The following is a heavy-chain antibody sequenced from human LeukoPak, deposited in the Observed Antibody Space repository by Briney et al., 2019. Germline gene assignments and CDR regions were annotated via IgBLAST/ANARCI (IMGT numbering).Heavy chain of an antibody. CDR1: GYTFTSYD. CDR2: MNPNSDNT. CDR3: ARGSRTWELPGGEDY. D-gene: IGHD1-26*01. Sequence: ASVKVTRKASGYTFTSYDFNLVRQATAPGMEWMGWMNPNSDNTGYAQKFQGRVTMTRNTSISTAYMELNSLRSEDTAVYYCARGSRTWELPGGEDYWGQGTLVTVSS. V-gene: IGHV1-8*01. J-gene: IGHJ4*02.